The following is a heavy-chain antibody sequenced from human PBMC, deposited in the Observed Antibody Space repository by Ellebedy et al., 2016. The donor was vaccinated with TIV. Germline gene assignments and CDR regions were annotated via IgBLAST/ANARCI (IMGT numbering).Heavy chain of an antibody. CDR3: AREGGYYGSGSSWGY. J-gene: IGHJ4*02. D-gene: IGHD3-10*01. CDR1: GFTFTRYW. V-gene: IGHV3-7*01. CDR2: IKFDEIEK. Sequence: GESLKISCAASGFTFTRYWMSWLRQAPGKGLEYVAHIKFDEIEKYHADSVKGRFTISRDNARNSLFLQMNSLRVDDTAVYYCAREGGYYGSGSSWGYWGQGTLVTVSS.